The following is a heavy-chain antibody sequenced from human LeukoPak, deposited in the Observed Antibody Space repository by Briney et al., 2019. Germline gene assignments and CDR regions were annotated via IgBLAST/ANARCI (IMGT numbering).Heavy chain of an antibody. CDR3: ARDSYCSGGSCYSRGLDY. J-gene: IGHJ4*02. D-gene: IGHD2-15*01. V-gene: IGHV3-21*01. CDR1: GFTFSSYS. Sequence: GGSLRLSCAASGFTFSSYSMNWVRQAPGKGLEWVSSISSSSSYIYYADSVKGRFTISRDNAKNSLYLQTNSLRAEDTAVYYCARDSYCSGGSCYSRGLDYWGQGTLVTVSS. CDR2: ISSSSSYI.